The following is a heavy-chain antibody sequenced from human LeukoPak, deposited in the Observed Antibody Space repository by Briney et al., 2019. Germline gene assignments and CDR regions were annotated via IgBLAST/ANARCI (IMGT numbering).Heavy chain of an antibody. J-gene: IGHJ3*02. CDR1: GGSISSYH. CDR3: ARARNYYDSSDYYYEGDAFDI. CDR2: IYYSGST. Sequence: SETLSLTRTVSGGSISSYHWSWIRQPPGKGLECIGFIYYSGSTNYNPSLKSRVTISVDTSKNQFSLKLSSVTAADTAVYYCARARNYYDSSDYYYEGDAFDIWGQGTMVTVSS. V-gene: IGHV4-59*01. D-gene: IGHD3-22*01.